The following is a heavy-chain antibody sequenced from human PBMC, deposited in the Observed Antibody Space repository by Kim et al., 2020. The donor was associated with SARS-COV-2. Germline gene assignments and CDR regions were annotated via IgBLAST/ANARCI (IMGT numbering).Heavy chain of an antibody. Sequence: SETLSLTCTVSAGSISRSGYYWGWIRQPPGKGLEWIASIYYSGSTYYNPSLRSRVTISVDTSKNQFSLKLSSVTAADTALYYCVVTSGSYANGIFGYWG. CDR2: IYYSGST. CDR1: AGSISRSGYY. D-gene: IGHD3-10*01. CDR3: VVTSGSYANGIFGY. J-gene: IGHJ4*01. V-gene: IGHV4-39*01.